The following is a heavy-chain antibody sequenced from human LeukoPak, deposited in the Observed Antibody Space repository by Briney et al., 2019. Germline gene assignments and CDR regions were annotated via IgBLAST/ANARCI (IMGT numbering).Heavy chain of an antibody. CDR3: ARYDSSGFD. CDR2: ISWNSGSI. Sequence: GRSLRLSCAASGFTFDDYAMHWVRQAPGKGLEWVSGISWNSGSIGYADSVKGRFTISRDNAKNSLYLQMNSLRAEDTAVYYCARYDSSGFDWGQGTLVTVSS. CDR1: GFTFDDYA. V-gene: IGHV3-9*01. D-gene: IGHD6-19*01. J-gene: IGHJ4*02.